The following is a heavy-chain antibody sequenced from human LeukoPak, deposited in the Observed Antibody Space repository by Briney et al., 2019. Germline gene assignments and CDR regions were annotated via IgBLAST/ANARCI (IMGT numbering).Heavy chain of an antibody. V-gene: IGHV4-38-2*02. D-gene: IGHD6-13*01. CDR3: ARVSSSWYQDWYFDL. CDR2: IHHSGST. CDR1: GYFISSGYY. Sequence: SETLSLTCTVSGYFISSGYYWGWIRQPPGKGLQWIGSIHHSGSTYYNPSLKSRVTISVDTSKNQFSLKLSSVTAADTAVYYCARVSSSWYQDWYFDLWGRGTLVTVPS. J-gene: IGHJ2*01.